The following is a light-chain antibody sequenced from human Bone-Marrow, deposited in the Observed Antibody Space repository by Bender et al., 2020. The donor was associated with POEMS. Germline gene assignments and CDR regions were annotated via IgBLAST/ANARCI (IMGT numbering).Light chain of an antibody. CDR1: SSDVGSDNL. V-gene: IGLV2-23*01. Sequence: QSALTQPASVSGSPRQSITISCTGTSSDVGSDNLVSWYQQHPGKAPKLMIYEDSKRPSGVSNRFSGSKSGNTASLTISGLQAEDEADYYCCTFAGSSTLYVFGAGTKVTVL. CDR3: CTFAGSSTLYV. CDR2: EDS. J-gene: IGLJ1*01.